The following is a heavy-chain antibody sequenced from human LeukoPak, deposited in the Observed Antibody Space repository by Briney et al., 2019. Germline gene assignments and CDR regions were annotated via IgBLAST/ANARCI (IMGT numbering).Heavy chain of an antibody. CDR1: GYTFTGYY. V-gene: IGHV1-2*02. CDR3: ARAPQLGWFDP. Sequence: GASVKVSCKASGYTFTGYYMHWVRQAPGQGLEWMGWINPNSGGTNYAQNFQGRVTMTRDTSISTAYMELSRLRSDDTAVYYGARAPQLGWFDPWGQGNLVTVSS. D-gene: IGHD6-13*01. CDR2: INPNSGGT. J-gene: IGHJ5*02.